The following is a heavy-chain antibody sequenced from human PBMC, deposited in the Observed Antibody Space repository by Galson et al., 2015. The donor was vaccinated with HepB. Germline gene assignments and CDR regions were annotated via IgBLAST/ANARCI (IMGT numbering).Heavy chain of an antibody. J-gene: IGHJ4*02. D-gene: IGHD3-22*01. CDR3: AKSGYDGSGYGFNDY. Sequence: SLRLSCAASGFTFRNSAMTWVRHVPGKGLEWVSGISTSGDRSYYPDSVRGRFSMTRDNSTNTVYLEMIGLRPEDTAIYYCAKSGYDGSGYGFNDYWGQGTQVTVTS. V-gene: IGHV3-23*01. CDR2: ISTSGDRS. CDR1: GFTFRNSA.